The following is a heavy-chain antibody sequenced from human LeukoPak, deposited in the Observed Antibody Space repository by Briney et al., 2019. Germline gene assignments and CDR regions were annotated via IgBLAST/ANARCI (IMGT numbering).Heavy chain of an antibody. CDR2: IDRDGTST. CDR3: ARAGEGLQPYGFDF. V-gene: IGHV3-74*01. D-gene: IGHD5-24*01. J-gene: IGHJ3*01. CDR1: GFTFSGNW. Sequence: PGGSLRLSCAASGFTFSGNWMHWVRQAPGKGLVWVARIDRDGTSTGYADSVKGRFTISRDNAENTLYLQMNSLRVEDTAVYYCARAGEGLQPYGFDFWGQGTMVTVSS.